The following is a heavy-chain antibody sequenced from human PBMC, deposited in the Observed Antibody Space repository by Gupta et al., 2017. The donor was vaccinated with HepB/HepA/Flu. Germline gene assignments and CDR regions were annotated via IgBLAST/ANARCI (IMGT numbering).Heavy chain of an antibody. CDR3: AKDHHQWLIRSLRDY. D-gene: IGHD6-19*01. CDR1: VLTFRNYG. J-gene: IGHJ4*02. V-gene: IGHV3-30*18. CDR2: IAYDGTNE. Sequence: QVQLVESGGGVVQPGRSLRLSCAASVLTFRNYGMYWVRQAPGKGLEWVAVIAYDGTNEDYADSVKGRFTISRDNSKNTLFLQMNSLRADDTAVYYCAKDHHQWLIRSLRDYWGQGTLVTVSS.